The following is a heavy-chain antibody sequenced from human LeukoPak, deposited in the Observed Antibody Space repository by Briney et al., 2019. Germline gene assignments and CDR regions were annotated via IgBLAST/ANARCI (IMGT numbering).Heavy chain of an antibody. J-gene: IGHJ4*02. Sequence: QPGGSLRLSCAASGFTFSSYEMNWFRQAPGKGLEWVSVISGSGDTTYYSDSVKGRFTISRDSSSNTLYPQMNSLRAEDTAVYYCARETPQFDYWGQGTLVTVSS. CDR3: ARETPQFDY. CDR2: ISGSGDTT. V-gene: IGHV3-23*01. CDR1: GFTFSSYE.